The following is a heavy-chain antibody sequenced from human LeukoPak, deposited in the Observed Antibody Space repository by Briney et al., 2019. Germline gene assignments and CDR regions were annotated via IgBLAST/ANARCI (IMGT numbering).Heavy chain of an antibody. D-gene: IGHD6-19*01. CDR1: GFTFSTYW. CDR3: ASEQWLVGGIDY. Sequence: GGSLRLSCAAPGFTFSTYWMSWVRQAPGKGLEWVANIKHDGSEKYYVDSVKGRFTISRDNAENSLYLQMNSLRAEDTAVYYCASEQWLVGGIDYWGQGTLVTVSS. J-gene: IGHJ4*02. CDR2: IKHDGSEK. V-gene: IGHV3-7*01.